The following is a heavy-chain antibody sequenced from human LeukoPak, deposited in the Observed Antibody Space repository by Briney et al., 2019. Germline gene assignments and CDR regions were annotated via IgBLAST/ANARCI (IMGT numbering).Heavy chain of an antibody. D-gene: IGHD3-10*01. V-gene: IGHV4-59*01. CDR3: ARTTMVRGTYYMDV. CDR2: IYYSGYT. CDR1: AASISSYY. J-gene: IGHJ6*03. Sequence: SETLSLTCTVSAASISSYYWSWIRQPPGKGLEWIGYIYYSGYTNYNPSLKSRVTISVDTSKNQFSLKLSSVTAADTAVYYCARTTMVRGTYYMDVWGKGTTVTISS.